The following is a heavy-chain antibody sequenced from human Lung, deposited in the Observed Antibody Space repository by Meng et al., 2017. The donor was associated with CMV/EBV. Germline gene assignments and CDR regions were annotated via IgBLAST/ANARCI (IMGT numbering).Heavy chain of an antibody. CDR2: VTASGGST. V-gene: IGHV3-23*01. J-gene: IGHJ4*02. D-gene: IGHD6-13*01. CDR3: AKAYSSSWYREYYDY. Sequence: SECTFSNYARSWVRQAPGKGLEWVSAVTASGGSTYYADSVKGRFTISRDNSRNTLNLQMNSLRAEDTALYYCAKAYSSSWYREYYDYWGQGTLVTVSS. CDR1: ECTFSNYA.